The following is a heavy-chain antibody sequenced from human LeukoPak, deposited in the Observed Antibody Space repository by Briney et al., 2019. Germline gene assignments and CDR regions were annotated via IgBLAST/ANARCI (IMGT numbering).Heavy chain of an antibody. V-gene: IGHV5-51*01. J-gene: IGHJ4*02. CDR2: IYPGDSDT. Sequence: GXXXXISCKGSGYSFTSYWIGWVRQMPGKGLEWMGIIYPGDSDTRYSPSFQGQVTISADKSISTAYLQWSSLKASDTAMYYCARIVRFGDLLVDYWGQGTLVTVSS. D-gene: IGHD3-10*01. CDR3: ARIVRFGDLLVDY. CDR1: GYSFTSYW.